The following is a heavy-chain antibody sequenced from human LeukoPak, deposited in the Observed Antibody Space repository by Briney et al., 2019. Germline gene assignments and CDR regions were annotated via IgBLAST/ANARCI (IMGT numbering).Heavy chain of an antibody. CDR1: GFTFSSYA. V-gene: IGHV3-23*01. CDR2: ISGSGGST. Sequence: PGGSLRLFCAASGFTFSSYAMSWVRQAPGKGLEWVSAISGSGGSTYYADSVKGRFTISRDNSKNTLYLQMNGLRAEDTAVYYCAKTYSSGWYGYYFDYWGQGTLVTVSS. J-gene: IGHJ4*02. D-gene: IGHD6-19*01. CDR3: AKTYSSGWYGYYFDY.